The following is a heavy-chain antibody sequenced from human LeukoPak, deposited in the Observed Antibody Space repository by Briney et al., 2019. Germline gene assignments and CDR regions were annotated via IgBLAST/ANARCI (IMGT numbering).Heavy chain of an antibody. V-gene: IGHV3-53*01. CDR2: IYSGGST. J-gene: IGHJ6*02. Sequence: PGGSLRLSCAASGFTVSSNYMSWVRQAPGKGLEWVSVIYSGGSTYYADSVKGRFTISRDDSKNTLYLQMNSLRAEDTAVYYCARSPPPYYYYYGTDVWGQGTTVTVSS. CDR3: ARSPPPYYYYYGTDV. CDR1: GFTVSSNY.